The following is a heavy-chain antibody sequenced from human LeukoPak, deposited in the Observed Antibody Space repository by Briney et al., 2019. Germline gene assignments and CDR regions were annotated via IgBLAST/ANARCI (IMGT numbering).Heavy chain of an antibody. V-gene: IGHV4-59*01. CDR2: IYYSGST. Sequence: SETLSLTCTVSGGSISSYYWSWIRQPPGKGLEWIGYIYYSGSTNYNPSLKSRVTISVDTSKNQFSLKLSSVTAADTAVYYCARGSMSAAADFYYYYGMDVWGQGATVTVPS. D-gene: IGHD6-13*01. J-gene: IGHJ6*02. CDR3: ARGSMSAAADFYYYYGMDV. CDR1: GGSISSYY.